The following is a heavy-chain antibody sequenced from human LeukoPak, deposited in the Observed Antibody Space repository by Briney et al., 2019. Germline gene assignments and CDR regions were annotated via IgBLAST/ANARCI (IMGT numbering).Heavy chain of an antibody. CDR2: ISSSSYI. V-gene: IGHV3-21*01. Sequence: GGSLRLSCAASGFTFSSYSMNWVRQAPGKGLEWVSSISSSSYIYYADSVKGRFTISRDNAKNSLYLQMNSLRAEDTAVYYCARDGGYSNVGPYYYYGMDVWGQGTTVTVSS. CDR3: ARDGGYSNVGPYYYYGMDV. CDR1: GFTFSSYS. D-gene: IGHD4-11*01. J-gene: IGHJ6*02.